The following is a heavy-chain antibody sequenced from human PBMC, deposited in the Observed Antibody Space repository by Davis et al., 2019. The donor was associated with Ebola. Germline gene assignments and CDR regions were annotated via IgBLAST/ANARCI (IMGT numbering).Heavy chain of an antibody. CDR3: ARTSGACSGGSCYLWFDP. V-gene: IGHV3-23*01. CDR2: ISGSGGST. D-gene: IGHD2-15*01. CDR1: GFTFSSYA. J-gene: IGHJ5*02. Sequence: GESLKISCAASGFTFSSYAMSWVRQAPGKGLEWVSAISGSGGSTYYADSVKGRFTISRDNAKNSLYLQMNSLRAEDTAVYYCARTSGACSGGSCYLWFDPWGQGTLVTVSS.